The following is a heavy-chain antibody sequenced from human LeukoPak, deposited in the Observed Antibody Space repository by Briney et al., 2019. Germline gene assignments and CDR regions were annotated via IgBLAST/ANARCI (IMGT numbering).Heavy chain of an antibody. CDR3: AREGIAAHSRVEREYYFDY. CDR1: GFTVSSNY. CDR2: IYSGGST. V-gene: IGHV3-53*01. Sequence: GGSLRLSCAASGFTVSSNYMSWVRQAPGKGLEWVSVIYSGGSTYYADSVKGRFTISRDNSKNTLYLQMNSLRAEDTAVYYRAREGIAAHSRVEREYYFDYWGQGTLVTVSS. J-gene: IGHJ4*02. D-gene: IGHD6-13*01.